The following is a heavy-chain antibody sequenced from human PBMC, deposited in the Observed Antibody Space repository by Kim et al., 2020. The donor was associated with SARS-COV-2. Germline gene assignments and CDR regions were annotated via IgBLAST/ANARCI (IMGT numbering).Heavy chain of an antibody. D-gene: IGHD6-6*01. CDR3: AKGGEQLAWNFDY. J-gene: IGHJ4*02. Sequence: YADSVKGRFTISRDNSKNTLYLQMNSLRAEDTAVYYCAKGGEQLAWNFDYWGQGTLVTVSS. V-gene: IGHV3-30*02.